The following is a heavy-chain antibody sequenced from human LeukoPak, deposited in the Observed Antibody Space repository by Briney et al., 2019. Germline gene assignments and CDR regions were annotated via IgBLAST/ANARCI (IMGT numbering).Heavy chain of an antibody. V-gene: IGHV4-59*12. J-gene: IGHJ4*02. CDR1: GGSISSYY. CDR3: ARDRGDTATIDY. CDR2: IYYSGST. Sequence: SETLSLTCTVSGGSISSYYWSWIRQPPGKGLEWIGYIYYSGSTNYNPSLKSRVTISVDKSKNQFSLKLTSVTAADTAVYYCARDRGDTATIDYWGRGTLVTVSS. D-gene: IGHD5-18*01.